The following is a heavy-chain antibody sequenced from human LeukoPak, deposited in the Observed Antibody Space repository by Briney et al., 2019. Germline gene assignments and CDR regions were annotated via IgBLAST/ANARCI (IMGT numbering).Heavy chain of an antibody. D-gene: IGHD2-15*01. CDR3: ARGGAYCSGGSCSSLDY. V-gene: IGHV1-69*05. CDR1: GYTFTSYY. J-gene: IGHJ4*02. CDR2: IIPIFGTA. Sequence: SVKVSCKASGYTFTSYYMHWVRQAPGQGLEWMGGIIPIFGTANYAQKFQGRVTITTDESTSTAYMELSSLRSEDTAVYYCARGGAYCSGGSCSSLDYWGQGTLVTVSS.